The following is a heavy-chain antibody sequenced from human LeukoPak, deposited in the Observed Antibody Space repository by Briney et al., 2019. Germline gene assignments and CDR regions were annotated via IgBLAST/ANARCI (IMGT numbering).Heavy chain of an antibody. CDR3: ARLREYSGYDSYYYYYMDV. CDR2: IYYSGST. CDR1: GGSISSYY. J-gene: IGHJ6*03. Sequence: SETLXLTCTVSGGSISSYYWSWIRQPPGKGLEWIGYIYYSGSTNYNPSLKSRVTISVDTSKNQFSLKLSSVTAADTAVYYCARLREYSGYDSYYYYYMDVWGKGTTVTVSS. D-gene: IGHD5-12*01. V-gene: IGHV4-59*01.